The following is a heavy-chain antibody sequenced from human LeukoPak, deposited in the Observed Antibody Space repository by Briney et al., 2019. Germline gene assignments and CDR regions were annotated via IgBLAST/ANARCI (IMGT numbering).Heavy chain of an antibody. J-gene: IGHJ6*03. CDR1: GYTFTGYY. V-gene: IGHV1-2*02. CDR3: ARGRIAAAGEGYYYYMDV. CDR2: INPNSGGT. D-gene: IGHD6-13*01. Sequence: ASVKVSCKASGYTFTGYYMHWVRQAPGQGLEWMGWINPNSGGTNYAQKFQGRVTMTRDTSISTAYMELSRLRSDDTAVYYCARGRIAAAGEGYYYYMDVWGKGTTVTVSS.